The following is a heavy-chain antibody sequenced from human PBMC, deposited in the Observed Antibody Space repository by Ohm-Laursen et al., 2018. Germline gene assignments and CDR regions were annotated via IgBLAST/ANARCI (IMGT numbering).Heavy chain of an antibody. Sequence: GSLRLSCTASRFTVSTNYMSWVRQAPGKGLEWVSVIYSGGYTYYADSVKGRFTIPRDNSKNTLYLQMNSLRAEDTAMYYCARGPPAGAFDIWGQGTMVTVSS. CDR3: ARGPPAGAFDI. V-gene: IGHV3-66*01. CDR2: IYSGGYT. CDR1: RFTVSTNY. J-gene: IGHJ3*02. D-gene: IGHD6-13*01.